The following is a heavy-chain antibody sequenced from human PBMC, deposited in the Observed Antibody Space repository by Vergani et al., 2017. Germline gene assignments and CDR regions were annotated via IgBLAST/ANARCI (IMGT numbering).Heavy chain of an antibody. CDR1: GFTFSSYG. CDR3: AKDLDDILTGPFDY. Sequence: QVQLVESGGGVVQPGGSLRLSCAASGFTFSSYGMHWVRQAPGKGLEWVAFIRYDGSNKYYADSVKGRLTISRDNSKNTLYLQMNSLRAEDTAVYYCAKDLDDILTGPFDYWGQGTLVTVSS. J-gene: IGHJ4*02. CDR2: IRYDGSNK. D-gene: IGHD3-9*01. V-gene: IGHV3-30*02.